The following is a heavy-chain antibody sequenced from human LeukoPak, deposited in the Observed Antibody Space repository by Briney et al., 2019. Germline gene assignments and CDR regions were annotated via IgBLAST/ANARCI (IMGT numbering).Heavy chain of an antibody. CDR3: ARDPERYYDYVWGNGRFDP. D-gene: IGHD3-16*01. Sequence: GGSLRLSCAASGFTFSSYSMNWVRQAPGKGLEWVSSISDSSDYIYYADSVKGRFTISRDNAKNSLYLQMDSLRAEDAAVYYCARDPERYYDYVWGNGRFDPWGQGTLVTVSS. CDR1: GFTFSSYS. J-gene: IGHJ5*02. V-gene: IGHV3-21*01. CDR2: ISDSSDYI.